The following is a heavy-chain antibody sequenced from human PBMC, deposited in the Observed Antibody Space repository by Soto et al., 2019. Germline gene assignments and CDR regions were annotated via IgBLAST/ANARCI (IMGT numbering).Heavy chain of an antibody. CDR1: GDSISSSTYY. CDR2: IYSSGST. V-gene: IGHV4-39*01. J-gene: IGHJ4*02. CDR3: ARQRVFGMVSDFDQ. Sequence: QLQLQESGPGLVKPSETLSLTCTVSGDSISSSTYYWGWIRHPPGKGLEWIGSIYSSGSTYYNPSLKSRVTTYVDTSKTQFSLRLTYVIAADTAVYYCARQRVFGMVSDFDQWGQGTLVTVSS. D-gene: IGHD3-3*01.